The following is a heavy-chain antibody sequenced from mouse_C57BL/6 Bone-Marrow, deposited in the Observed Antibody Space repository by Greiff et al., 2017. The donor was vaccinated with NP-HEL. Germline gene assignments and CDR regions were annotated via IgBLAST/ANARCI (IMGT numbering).Heavy chain of an antibody. CDR2: SRNKANDYPT. J-gene: IGHJ4*01. D-gene: IGHD2-3*01. Sequence: EVKLVESGGGLVQSGRSLRLSCATSGFTFSDFYMEWVRQAPGKGLEWIAASRNKANDYPTEYSASVKGRFIVSSDTSQSILYLQMNAQRAEDTANYDGARDEDGYYYAMDYWGQGTSVTVSA. CDR1: GFTFSDFY. V-gene: IGHV7-1*01. CDR3: ARDEDGYYYAMDY.